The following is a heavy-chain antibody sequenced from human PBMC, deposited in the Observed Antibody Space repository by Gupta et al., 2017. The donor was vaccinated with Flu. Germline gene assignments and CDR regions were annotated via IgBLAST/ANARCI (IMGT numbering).Heavy chain of an antibody. CDR1: GFTFTSSA. J-gene: IGHJ4*02. CDR2: IVVGSGNT. Sequence: QMQLVQSGPEVKKPGTSVKVSCKASGFTFTSSAVQWVRQARGQRLEWIGWIVVGSGNTNYAQKFQERVTITRDMSTSTAYMELSSLRSEDTAVYYCAADFYVVGATPGAWGQGTLVTVSS. V-gene: IGHV1-58*01. D-gene: IGHD1-26*01. CDR3: AADFYVVGATPGA.